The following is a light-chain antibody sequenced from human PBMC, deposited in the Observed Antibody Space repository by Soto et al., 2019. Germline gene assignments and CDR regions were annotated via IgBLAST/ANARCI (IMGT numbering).Light chain of an antibody. J-gene: IGLJ1*01. V-gene: IGLV2-14*01. CDR3: SSHTSYSTRV. CDR1: SSDVGGYNY. CDR2: EVS. Sequence: QSVLTQPASVSGSPGQSIAISCTGTSSDVGGYNYVSWYQQHPGKAPKLMIHEVSNRPSGISDRFSGSKSGNTGSLTISGLQADDEADYYCSSHTSYSTRVFGTGTKLTVL.